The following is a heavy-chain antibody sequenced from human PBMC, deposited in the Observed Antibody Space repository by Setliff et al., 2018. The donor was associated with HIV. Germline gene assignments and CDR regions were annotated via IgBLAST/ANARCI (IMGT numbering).Heavy chain of an antibody. CDR3: VHVRTRDYVGGGSRSGPPSFDP. J-gene: IGHJ5*02. CDR1: GFSLSTTAMR. Sequence: SGPTLVNPTQTLTLTCTFSGFSLSTTAMRVTWVRQPPGKALEWLARIDWEDDKFYSTSLKTRLSISKDTSKDQVVLTMTNMDPADKATYFCVHVRTRDYVGGGSRSGPPSFDPWGHGTLVTVS. CDR2: IDWEDDK. D-gene: IGHD3-16*02. V-gene: IGHV2-70*04.